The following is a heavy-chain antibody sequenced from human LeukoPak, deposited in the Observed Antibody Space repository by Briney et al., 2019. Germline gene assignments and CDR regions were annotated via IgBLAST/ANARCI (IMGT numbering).Heavy chain of an antibody. Sequence: GASVNVSFKGSGYTFTNYAIHWVRQAPGQSLEWLGWINPGNGDTKYSQAFQGRVTINTDTSAATAYVELNSLTSEDTAVYYCARDRWHCRVNCDSVYYFALDVWGQGTTVTVSS. CDR2: INPGNGDT. D-gene: IGHD2-15*01. V-gene: IGHV1-3*01. CDR3: ARDRWHCRVNCDSVYYFALDV. J-gene: IGHJ6*02. CDR1: GYTFTNYA.